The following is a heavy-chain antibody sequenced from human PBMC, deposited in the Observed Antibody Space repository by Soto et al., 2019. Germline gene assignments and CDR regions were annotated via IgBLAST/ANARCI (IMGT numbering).Heavy chain of an antibody. CDR3: AKPIAARPLYYYGMDV. V-gene: IGHV3-23*01. Sequence: GGSLRLSCAASGFTFSSYAMSWVRQAPGKGLEWVSAISGSGGSTYYADSVKDRFTISRDNSKNTLYLQMNSLRAEDTAVYYCAKPIAARPLYYYGMDVWGQGTTVTVSS. J-gene: IGHJ6*02. D-gene: IGHD6-6*01. CDR1: GFTFSSYA. CDR2: ISGSGGST.